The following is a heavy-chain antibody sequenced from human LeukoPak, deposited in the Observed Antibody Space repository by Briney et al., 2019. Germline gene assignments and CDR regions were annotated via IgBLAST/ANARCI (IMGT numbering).Heavy chain of an antibody. D-gene: IGHD4-23*01. CDR1: GFTLSSYS. J-gene: IGHJ4*02. CDR2: MSGSDTGS. CDR3: AKDARSFGGTYFDY. Sequence: TGGSLRLSFVASGFTLSSYSMSWVRQAPGKGLEWVSAMSGSDTGSWYADSVKGRFTISRDTSKTTLYLQMNSLRAEDTAIYYCAKDARSFGGTYFDYWGQGIQVTVSS. V-gene: IGHV3-23*01.